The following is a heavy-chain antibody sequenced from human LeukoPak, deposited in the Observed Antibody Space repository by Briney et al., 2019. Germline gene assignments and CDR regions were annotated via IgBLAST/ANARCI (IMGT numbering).Heavy chain of an antibody. CDR3: ARVRTYYYGSGSYTGWFDP. CDR2: INHSGST. Sequence: SETLSLTCAVYGGSFSGYYWSWIRQPPGKGLEWIGEINHSGSTNYNPSLKSRVTISVDTSKNQFSLKLSSVTAADTAVYYCARVRTYYYGSGSYTGWFDPWGQGTLVTVSS. D-gene: IGHD3-10*01. J-gene: IGHJ5*02. V-gene: IGHV4-34*01. CDR1: GGSFSGYY.